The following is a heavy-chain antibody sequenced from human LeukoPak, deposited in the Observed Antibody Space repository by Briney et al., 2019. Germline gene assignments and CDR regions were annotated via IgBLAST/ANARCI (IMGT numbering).Heavy chain of an antibody. Sequence: SETLSLTCTVSGGSIGSSSYYWGWIRQPPGKGLEWIGRIYYSGGTSYNPSLKSPVTISVDTSKNQFSLKLSSVTAADTAVYYCASMDFWSTSHLDYWGQGTLVTVSS. D-gene: IGHD3-3*01. V-gene: IGHV4-39*01. CDR2: IYYSGGT. CDR1: GGSIGSSSYY. CDR3: ASMDFWSTSHLDY. J-gene: IGHJ4*02.